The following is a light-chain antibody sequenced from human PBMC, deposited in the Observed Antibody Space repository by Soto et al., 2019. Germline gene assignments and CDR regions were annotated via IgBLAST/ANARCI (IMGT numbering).Light chain of an antibody. CDR2: DVT. V-gene: IGLV2-11*01. Sequence: QSALTQPRSVSGSPGQSVTISCTGTSSDVGGYRYVSWYQHHPGKAPQLMIYDVTKRPSGVPDRFSGSKSGNTASLTISGLQADDEADSFCSSYAGTYTVLFGGGTQLTVL. CDR3: SSYAGTYTVL. J-gene: IGLJ2*01. CDR1: SSDVGGYRY.